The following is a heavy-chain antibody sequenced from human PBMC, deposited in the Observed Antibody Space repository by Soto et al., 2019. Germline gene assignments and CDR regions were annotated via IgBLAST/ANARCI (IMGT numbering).Heavy chain of an antibody. CDR2: INPSGGTA. CDR1: GYTFTSYY. J-gene: IGHJ4*02. V-gene: IGHV1-46*01. CDR3: ALHMTYYYDSSGPFDY. D-gene: IGHD3-22*01. Sequence: ASVKVSCKASGYTFTSYYMHWVRQAPGQGLEWMGIINPSGGTANYAQKFQGRVTITADKSTSTAYMELSSLRSEDTAVYYCALHMTYYYDSSGPFDYWGQGTLVTVSS.